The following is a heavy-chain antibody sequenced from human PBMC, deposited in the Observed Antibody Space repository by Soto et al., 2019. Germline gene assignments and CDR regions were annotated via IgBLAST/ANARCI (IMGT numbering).Heavy chain of an antibody. J-gene: IGHJ3*02. V-gene: IGHV4-34*01. CDR1: GGSFSGYY. CDR3: ARGGAPGYSSRWYFKGGAFDI. D-gene: IGHD6-13*01. CDR2: INPSGSI. Sequence: SETLSLTCAVYGGSFSGYYWSCIRQPPWKGLEWIGEINPSGSINYNPSLRSRVTISVDTSKNQFSLKLSSVTAADTAVYYCARGGAPGYSSRWYFKGGAFDIWGQGTRVTVSS.